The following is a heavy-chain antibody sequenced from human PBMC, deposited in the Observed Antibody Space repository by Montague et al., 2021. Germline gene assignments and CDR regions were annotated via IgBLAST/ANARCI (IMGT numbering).Heavy chain of an antibody. V-gene: IGHV3-69-1*02. Sequence: SLRLSCAASGFTFNDYIIHWVRQAPGKGLDWVSSITGISYISFAESLGGRFTISRDNAASSLYLQINSLRTEDTAVYYCAREGTSGRDSYNGMDVWGQGTTVIVSS. CDR2: ITGISYI. J-gene: IGHJ6*02. CDR1: GFTFNDYI. CDR3: AREGTSGRDSYNGMDV. D-gene: IGHD2-21*02.